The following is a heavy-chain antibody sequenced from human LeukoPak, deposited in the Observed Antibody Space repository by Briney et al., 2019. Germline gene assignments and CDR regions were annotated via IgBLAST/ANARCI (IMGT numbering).Heavy chain of an antibody. J-gene: IGHJ4*02. CDR1: GFTFSSYG. CDR2: IWYDGSNK. V-gene: IGHV3-33*01. D-gene: IGHD3-3*01. CDR3: ARRVATFDY. Sequence: GGSLRLSCAASGFTFSSYGMHWVRQAPGKGLEWVAVIWYDGSNKYYADSVKGRFTISRDNSKNTLYLQMNSLRAEDTAGYYCARRVATFDYWGQGTLVTISS.